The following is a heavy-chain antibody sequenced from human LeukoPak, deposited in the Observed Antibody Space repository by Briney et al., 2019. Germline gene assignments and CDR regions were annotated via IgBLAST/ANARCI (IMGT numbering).Heavy chain of an antibody. CDR3: AREVVLHGYMVRGVKSGLDV. CDR2: MYQSGST. CDR1: GGSLSSYY. V-gene: IGHV4-59*01. D-gene: IGHD3-10*01. Sequence: PHTLSLTCTVSGGSLSSYYWSRGRRSPGRALEWFGGMYQSGSTNYKPSLQSRVTMSVDTSKNRFSLKLTSLTAADSALYYCAREVVLHGYMVRGVKSGLDVWGQGTTVTVSS. J-gene: IGHJ6*02.